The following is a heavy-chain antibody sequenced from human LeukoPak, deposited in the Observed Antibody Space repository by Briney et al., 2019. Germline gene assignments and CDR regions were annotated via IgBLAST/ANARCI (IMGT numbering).Heavy chain of an antibody. D-gene: IGHD2-2*01. V-gene: IGHV4-39*01. J-gene: IGHJ6*02. Sequence: SETLSLTCTVSGYSISSSSYSWGWIRQPPGKGLEWIGSIYYSGRTYYNPSLKSRVTISVDTSKNQFSLKLSSVTAADTAVYYCARYCSSTNCPSFAPYGMDVWGQGTTVTVSS. CDR1: GYSISSSSYS. CDR3: ARYCSSTNCPSFAPYGMDV. CDR2: IYYSGRT.